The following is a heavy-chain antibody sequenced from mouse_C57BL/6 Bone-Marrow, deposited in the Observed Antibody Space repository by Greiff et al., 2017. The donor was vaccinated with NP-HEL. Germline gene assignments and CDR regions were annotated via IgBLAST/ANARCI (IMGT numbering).Heavy chain of an antibody. CDR3: ARHGGYYDYDGDY. V-gene: IGHV5-6*01. CDR2: ISSGGSYT. J-gene: IGHJ2*01. CDR1: GFTFSSYG. D-gene: IGHD2-4*01. Sequence: EVQGVESGGDLVKPGGSLKLSCAASGFTFSSYGMSWVRQTPDKRLAWVATISSGGSYTYYPDSVKGRFTISRDNAKNTLYLQMSSLKSEDTAMYYCARHGGYYDYDGDYWGQGTTLTVSS.